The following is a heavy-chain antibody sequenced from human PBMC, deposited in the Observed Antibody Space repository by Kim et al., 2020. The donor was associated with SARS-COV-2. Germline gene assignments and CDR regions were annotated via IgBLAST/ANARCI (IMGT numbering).Heavy chain of an antibody. D-gene: IGHD2-8*02. CDR2: INHSGST. CDR1: GESFSDYT. CDR3: ARGRAGVVPSPVLGLGPYFHYYAMDV. J-gene: IGHJ6*02. Sequence: SETLSLTCAVYGESFSDYTWTWIRQPPGQGLEWIGEINHSGSTNVSPSLKSRITISVDTSKSQFSLRLKSLTATDAAVYYCARGRAGVVPSPVLGLGPYFHYYAMDVWGRGTPVAVSS. V-gene: IGHV4-34*01.